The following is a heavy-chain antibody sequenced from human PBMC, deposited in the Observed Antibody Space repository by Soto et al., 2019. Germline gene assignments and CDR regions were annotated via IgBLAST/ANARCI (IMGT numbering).Heavy chain of an antibody. V-gene: IGHV4-34*01. D-gene: IGHD1-26*01. CDR2: INHSGST. CDR1: GGSFSGYY. CDR3: ARMWGGWFDP. Sequence: QVQLQQWGAGLLKPSETLSLSSAVYGGSFSGYYWSWIRQPPGKGLEWIGEINHSGSTNYNPSLKSRVTKPVDTSKNQFSLTLSSVTAADTAVYYGARMWGGWFDPWGQGTLVTVSS. J-gene: IGHJ5*02.